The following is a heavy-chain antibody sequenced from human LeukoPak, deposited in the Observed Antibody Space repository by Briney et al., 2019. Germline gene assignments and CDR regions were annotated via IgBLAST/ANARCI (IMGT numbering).Heavy chain of an antibody. D-gene: IGHD6-19*01. V-gene: IGHV1-69*13. Sequence: ASVKVSCKASGGTFSSYAISWVRQAPGQGLEWMGGIIPIFGTANYAQKFQGRVTITADESTSTAYMELSSLRSEDTAVYYCASLYTRRYSSGWYGMGFDYWGQGILVTVSS. CDR3: ASLYTRRYSSGWYGMGFDY. J-gene: IGHJ4*02. CDR1: GGTFSSYA. CDR2: IIPIFGTA.